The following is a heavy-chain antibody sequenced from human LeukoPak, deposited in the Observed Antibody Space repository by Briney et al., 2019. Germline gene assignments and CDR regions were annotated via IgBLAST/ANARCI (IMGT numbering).Heavy chain of an antibody. Sequence: PSETLSLTCTVSGGPISGYYWSWIRQPPGKGLEWIGYIHYSGNTNYKSSLKSRVTISVDTSKNQFSLKLSSVTAADTAVYYCARLTGYSSESWFDPWGQGTLVTVSS. CDR2: IHYSGNT. V-gene: IGHV4-59*01. CDR3: ARLTGYSSESWFDP. D-gene: IGHD3-9*01. J-gene: IGHJ5*02. CDR1: GGPISGYY.